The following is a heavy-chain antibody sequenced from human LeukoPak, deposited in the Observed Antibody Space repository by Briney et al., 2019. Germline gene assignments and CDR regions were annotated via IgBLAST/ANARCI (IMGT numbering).Heavy chain of an antibody. CDR1: GGTFSSYA. J-gene: IGHJ4*02. V-gene: IGHV1-69*05. D-gene: IGHD2-2*01. Sequence: SVKVSCKASGGTFSSYAISWVRQAPGQGLEWMGGIIPIFGTANYAQKFRGRVTITTDESTSTAYMELRSLRSDDTAVYYCARDVRYCSSTSCYELDYWGQGTLVTVSS. CDR2: IIPIFGTA. CDR3: ARDVRYCSSTSCYELDY.